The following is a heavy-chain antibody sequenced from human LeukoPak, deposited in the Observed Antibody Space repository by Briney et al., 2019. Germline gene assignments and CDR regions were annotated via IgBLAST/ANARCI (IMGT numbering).Heavy chain of an antibody. D-gene: IGHD1-26*01. CDR2: IYTSGST. CDR3: ARSAGGGSYYSFDP. Sequence: SETLSLTRTVSGGSISSYYWNWIRQPAGKGLEWIGRIYTSGSTNYNPSLKSRVTMSVDTSKNQFSLKLSSVTAADTAVYYCARSAGGGSYYSFDPWGQGTLVTVSS. V-gene: IGHV4-4*07. J-gene: IGHJ5*02. CDR1: GGSISSYY.